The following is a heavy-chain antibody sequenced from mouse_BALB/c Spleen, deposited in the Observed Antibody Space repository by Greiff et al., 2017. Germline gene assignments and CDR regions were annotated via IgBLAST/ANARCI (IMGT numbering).Heavy chain of an antibody. J-gene: IGHJ4*01. Sequence: VQLQESGAELVKPGASVKLSCKASGYTFTSYYMYWVKQRPGQGLEWIGEINPSNGGTNFNEKFKSKATLTVDKSSSTAYMQLSSLTSEDSAVYYCTRYRGSYAMDYWGQGTSVTVSS. D-gene: IGHD2-14*01. CDR2: INPSNGGT. CDR1: GYTFTSYY. CDR3: TRYRGSYAMDY. V-gene: IGHV1S81*02.